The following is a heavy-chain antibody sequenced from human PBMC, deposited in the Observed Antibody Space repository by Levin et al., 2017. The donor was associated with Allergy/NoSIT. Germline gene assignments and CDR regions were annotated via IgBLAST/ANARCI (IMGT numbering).Heavy chain of an antibody. Sequence: ASVKVSCKASGYTFTNYDINWLRQAAGQGLEWMGWMNPNSANTGYAQKFQGRVTMTMNTSISTAYMELSSLTSEDTAVYYCARAFSYEFWSTNLCRKWLDPWGQGTLVTVSS. J-gene: IGHJ5*02. CDR1: GYTFTNYD. CDR3: ARAFSYEFWSTNLCRKWLDP. D-gene: IGHD3-3*01. V-gene: IGHV1-8*01. CDR2: MNPNSANT.